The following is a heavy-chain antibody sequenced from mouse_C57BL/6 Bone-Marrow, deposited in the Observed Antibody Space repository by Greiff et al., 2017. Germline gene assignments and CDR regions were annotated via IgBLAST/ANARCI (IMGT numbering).Heavy chain of an antibody. J-gene: IGHJ3*01. CDR3: ARSRYDYPFAY. CDR1: GYSFTGYF. Sequence: VQLQQSGPELVKPGDSVKISCKASGYSFTGYFMNWVMQSHGKSLEWIGRINPYNGDTFYNQKFKGKATLTVDKSSSTAHMELRSLTSEDSAVYYCARSRYDYPFAYWGQGTRVTVSA. D-gene: IGHD2-4*01. CDR2: INPYNGDT. V-gene: IGHV1-20*01.